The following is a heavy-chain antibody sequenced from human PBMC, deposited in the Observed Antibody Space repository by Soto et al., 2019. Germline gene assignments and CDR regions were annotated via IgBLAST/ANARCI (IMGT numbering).Heavy chain of an antibody. Sequence: QVQLVESGGGVVQPGRSLRLSCAASGFTFSSYGMHWVRQAPGKGLEWVAVIWYDGSNKYYADSVKGRFTISRDNSKNTLYLQMNSLRAEDTAVYYCARDKALGSYGFFDYWGQGTLVTVSS. CDR1: GFTFSSYG. CDR3: ARDKALGSYGFFDY. V-gene: IGHV3-33*01. D-gene: IGHD1-26*01. J-gene: IGHJ4*02. CDR2: IWYDGSNK.